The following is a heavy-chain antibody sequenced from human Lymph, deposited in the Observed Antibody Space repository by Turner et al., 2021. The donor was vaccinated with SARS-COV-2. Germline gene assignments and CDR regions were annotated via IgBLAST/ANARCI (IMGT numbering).Heavy chain of an antibody. CDR3: ARGRLDSFGGGYYSWFDP. D-gene: IGHD1-26*01. Sequence: QVQLVQSGAEVKKPGSSVKVSCKASGRTFSSYAINWVRQAPGQGLEWMGRIIPILGIANYAQKFQGRVTITADKSTSTAYMELSSLRSEDTAVYYCARGRLDSFGGGYYSWFDPWGQGTLVTVSS. CDR1: GRTFSSYA. V-gene: IGHV1-69*04. CDR2: IIPILGIA. J-gene: IGHJ5*02.